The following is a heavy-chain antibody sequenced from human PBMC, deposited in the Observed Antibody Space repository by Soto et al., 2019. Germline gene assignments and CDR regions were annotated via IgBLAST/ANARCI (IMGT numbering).Heavy chain of an antibody. CDR2: IYYSGST. J-gene: IGHJ6*02. Sequence: SETLSLTCTVSGGSVSSGSYYWSWIRQPPGKGLEWIGYIYYSGSTNYNPSLKSRVTISVDTSKNQFSLKLSSVTAADTAVYYCARDSDSGYDYGSSWTYYYYGMDVWGQGTTVTVSS. CDR3: ARDSDSGYDYGSSWTYYYYGMDV. D-gene: IGHD5-12*01. V-gene: IGHV4-61*01. CDR1: GGSVSSGSYY.